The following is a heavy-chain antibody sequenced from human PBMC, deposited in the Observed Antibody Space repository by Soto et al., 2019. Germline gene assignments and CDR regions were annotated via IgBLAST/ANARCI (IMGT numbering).Heavy chain of an antibody. CDR3: ASRPYCSGGSCYDY. CDR1: GFTFSSYA. CDR2: ISYDGSNK. V-gene: IGHV3-30-3*01. D-gene: IGHD2-15*01. J-gene: IGHJ4*02. Sequence: ESGGGVVQPGRSLRLSCAASGFTFSSYAMHWVRQAPGKGLEWVAVISYDGSNKYYADSVKGRFTISRDNSKNTLYLQMNSLRAEDTAVYYCASRPYCSGGSCYDYWGQGTLVTVSS.